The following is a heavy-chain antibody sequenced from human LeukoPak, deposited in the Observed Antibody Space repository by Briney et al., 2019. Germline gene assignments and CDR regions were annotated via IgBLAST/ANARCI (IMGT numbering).Heavy chain of an antibody. CDR1: GGTFSSYA. V-gene: IGHV1-69*13. CDR2: IIPIFGTA. J-gene: IGHJ4*02. Sequence: ASVKVSCKASGGTFSSYAISWVRQAPGQGLEWMGGIIPIFGTANYAQKFQGRVTITADESTSTAYMELSSLRSEDTAVYYCARGLDDYIAAAGAIFDYWGQGTLVTVSS. D-gene: IGHD6-13*01. CDR3: ARGLDDYIAAAGAIFDY.